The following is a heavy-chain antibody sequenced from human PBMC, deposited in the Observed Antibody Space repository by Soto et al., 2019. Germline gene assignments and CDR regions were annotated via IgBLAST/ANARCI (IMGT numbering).Heavy chain of an antibody. J-gene: IGHJ4*02. V-gene: IGHV3-73*01. Sequence: GGCQGLSYRAAGFSCSDSGVHWVRQASGKGLEWVGRIRTKSNSYATAYAASVKGRFTISRDDSKNTAYLQMNSLKTEDTAVYYCTRLHCIVQPGTNYWGQGTLVTVSS. CDR3: TRLHCIVQPGTNY. CDR1: GFSCSDSG. CDR2: IRTKSNSYAT. D-gene: IGHD1-1*01.